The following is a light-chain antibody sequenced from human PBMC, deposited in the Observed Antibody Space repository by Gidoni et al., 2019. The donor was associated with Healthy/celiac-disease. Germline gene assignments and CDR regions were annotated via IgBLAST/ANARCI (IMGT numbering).Light chain of an antibody. V-gene: IGLV3-1*01. CDR2: QDS. J-gene: IGLJ2*01. Sequence: SYERTQPPSVSVSPGQTASITCSGDKLGDKYACWYQQTPGQSPVLVIYQDSKRPSGIPERFSGSNSGNTATLTICGTQAMDEADYYCQAWDSSTVVFGGGTKLTVL. CDR1: KLGDKY. CDR3: QAWDSSTVV.